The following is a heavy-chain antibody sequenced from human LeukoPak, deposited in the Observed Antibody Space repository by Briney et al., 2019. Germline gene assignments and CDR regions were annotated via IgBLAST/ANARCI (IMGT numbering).Heavy chain of an antibody. CDR3: AKPHCSSTSCSRAAT. V-gene: IGHV3-23*01. Sequence: GGSLRLSCAASGFTLTRNAMAWVRQAPGKGLEWVSAIDGSGGTTFYADSVKGRVTISRVQSTNTVYLQMNSLRADDTAVYYCAKPHCSSTSCSRAATWGQRTLVTVSS. J-gene: IGHJ5*02. CDR1: GFTLTRNA. D-gene: IGHD2-2*01. CDR2: IDGSGGTT.